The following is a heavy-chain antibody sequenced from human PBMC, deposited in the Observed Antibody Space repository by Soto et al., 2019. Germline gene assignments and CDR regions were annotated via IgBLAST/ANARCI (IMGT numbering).Heavy chain of an antibody. CDR2: MNPNSGNT. CDR1: GYTFTSYD. Sequence: QVQLVQSGAEVKKPGASVKVSCKASGYTFTSYDINWVRQATGQGLEWMGWMNPNSGNTGYAQKIKGRVTMTRNNSISTAYMELSSLRSEDTAVYYCARGWGITIFGVEVPYDAFDIWGQGTMVTVSS. D-gene: IGHD3-3*01. CDR3: ARGWGITIFGVEVPYDAFDI. V-gene: IGHV1-8*01. J-gene: IGHJ3*02.